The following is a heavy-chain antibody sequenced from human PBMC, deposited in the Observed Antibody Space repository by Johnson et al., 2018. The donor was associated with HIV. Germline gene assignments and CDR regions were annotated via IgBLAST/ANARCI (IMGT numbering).Heavy chain of an antibody. V-gene: IGHV3-15*01. CDR1: GFTFTNAW. Sequence: MMLVESGGGLVKPGGSLRLSCAVSGFTFTNAWMSWVRQAPGKGLEWVGHIKSKTDSGTTDYVASVKSRFTISRDDSKNTLYLQMNSLKIEDTAVYYCATPCDLRGAFDMWCQGTMVTVSS. J-gene: IGHJ3*02. CDR3: ATPCDLRGAFDM. D-gene: IGHD2-21*02. CDR2: IKSKTDSGTT.